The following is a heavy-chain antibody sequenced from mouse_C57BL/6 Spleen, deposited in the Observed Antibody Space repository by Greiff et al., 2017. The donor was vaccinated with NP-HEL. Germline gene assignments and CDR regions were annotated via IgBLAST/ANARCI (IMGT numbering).Heavy chain of an antibody. J-gene: IGHJ4*01. CDR1: GYTFTSYG. V-gene: IGHV1-81*01. CDR2: IYPRSGNT. Sequence: VKLMESGAELARPGASVKLSCKASGYTFTSYGISWVKQRTGQGLEWIGEIYPRSGNTYYPEKFKGKATLTADKSSSTAYMQLRSLSSEESAVYFFAYYYGSSYGDDYCAMDYWGQGTSVTVSS. CDR3: AYYYGSSYGDDYCAMDY. D-gene: IGHD1-1*01.